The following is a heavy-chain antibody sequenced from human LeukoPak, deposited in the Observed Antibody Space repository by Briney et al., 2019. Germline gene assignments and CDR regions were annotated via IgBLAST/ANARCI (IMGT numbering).Heavy chain of an antibody. J-gene: IGHJ4*02. Sequence: TGGSLRLSCAASGFTFSSYAMHWVRQAPGKGLEWVAVISYDGSNKYYADSVKGRFTISRDNSKNTLFLQMNSLRAEDTAVYYCARDEGSSSQPFDYWGQGTLVTVSS. CDR3: ARDEGSSSQPFDY. CDR2: ISYDGSNK. CDR1: GFTFSSYA. D-gene: IGHD6-6*01. V-gene: IGHV3-30-3*01.